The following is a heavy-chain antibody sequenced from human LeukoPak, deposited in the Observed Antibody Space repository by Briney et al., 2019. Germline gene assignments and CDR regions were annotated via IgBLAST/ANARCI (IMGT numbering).Heavy chain of an antibody. CDR3: AREPHYYGSGSGDY. CDR1: GYTFTGYY. D-gene: IGHD3-10*01. CDR2: INPNSGGT. Sequence: ASVKVSCKASGYTFTGYYMHWVRQAPGQGLEWMGWINPNSGGTNYAQKFQGRATMTRDTSISTAYMELSRLRSDDTAVYYCAREPHYYGSGSGDYWGQGTLVTVSS. V-gene: IGHV1-2*02. J-gene: IGHJ4*02.